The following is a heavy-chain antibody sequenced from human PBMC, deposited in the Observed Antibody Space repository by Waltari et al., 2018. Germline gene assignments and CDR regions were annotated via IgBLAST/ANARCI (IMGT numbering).Heavy chain of an antibody. CDR3: ARESGSYSY. CDR2: IYHSGST. Sequence: QVQLQESGPGLVKPSETLSLTCAVSGYSISSGYYWGWIRQPPGKGLEWIGSIYHSGSTYYNPSLKSRVTISVDTSKNQFSLKLSSVTAADTAVYYCARESGSYSYWGQGTLVIVSS. V-gene: IGHV4-38-2*01. CDR1: GYSISSGYY. D-gene: IGHD1-26*01. J-gene: IGHJ4*02.